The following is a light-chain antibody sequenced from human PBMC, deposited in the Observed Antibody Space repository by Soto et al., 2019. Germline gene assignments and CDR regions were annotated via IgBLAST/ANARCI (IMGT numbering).Light chain of an antibody. CDR3: QQYNNWPRT. V-gene: IGKV3-15*01. CDR1: QSVSSN. J-gene: IGKJ2*01. Sequence: EIVMTQSPATLSVSPGERATLSCRASQSVSSNLAWYQQKPGQAPMLLIYGASTRATGIPARFSGSGSGTEFTLTISILQSEDFAVYYCQQYNNWPRTFGQGTKLEIK. CDR2: GAS.